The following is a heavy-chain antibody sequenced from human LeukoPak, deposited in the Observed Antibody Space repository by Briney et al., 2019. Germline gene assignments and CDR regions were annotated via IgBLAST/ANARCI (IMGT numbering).Heavy chain of an antibody. CDR1: GFTFSSYW. CDR2: IKQDGSEK. D-gene: IGHD6-13*01. Sequence: GGSLRLSCAASGFTFSSYWMSWVRQAPGKGLEWVANIKQDGSEKYYVDSVKGRFTISRDNAKNSLHLQMNSLRAEDTAVYYCARDRYSSSWYRWFDPWGQGTLVTVSS. CDR3: ARDRYSSSWYRWFDP. V-gene: IGHV3-7*01. J-gene: IGHJ5*02.